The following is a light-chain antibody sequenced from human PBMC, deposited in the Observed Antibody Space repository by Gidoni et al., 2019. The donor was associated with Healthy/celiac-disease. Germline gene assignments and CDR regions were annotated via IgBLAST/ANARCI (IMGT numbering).Light chain of an antibody. CDR3: QKYNSASKT. CDR2: AAS. V-gene: IGKV1-27*01. Sequence: DIQMTQTTSSLSASVGDRVTITCRESQGISNYLAWYQQKPGKVPKLLIYAASTLQSGVPSRFSGSGSGTDFTLTISSLQPEDVATYYCQKYNSASKTFGQGTKVEIK. J-gene: IGKJ1*01. CDR1: QGISNY.